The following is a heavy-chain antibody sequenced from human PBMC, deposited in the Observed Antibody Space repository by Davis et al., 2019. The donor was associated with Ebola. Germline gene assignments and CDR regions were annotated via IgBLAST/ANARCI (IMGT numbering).Heavy chain of an antibody. Sequence: GESLKISCTASGFTVSSNHMSWVRQAPGKGLEWVSVIYDQSTAYADAVRGRFTISRDNAKNTLYLQMNSLRAEDTAVYYCARDNIRMNYGMDVWGQGTTVTVSS. CDR3: ARDNIRMNYGMDV. CDR2: IYDQST. CDR1: GFTVSSNH. J-gene: IGHJ6*02. D-gene: IGHD1-14*01. V-gene: IGHV3-66*01.